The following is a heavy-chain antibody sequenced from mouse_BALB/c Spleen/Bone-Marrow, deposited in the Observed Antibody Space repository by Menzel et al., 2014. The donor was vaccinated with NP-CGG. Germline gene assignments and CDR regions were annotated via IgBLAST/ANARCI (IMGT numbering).Heavy chain of an antibody. CDR3: ARSGDYGQFDY. D-gene: IGHD2-4*01. J-gene: IGHJ2*01. V-gene: IGHV1-7*01. CDR2: INPSTGYT. CDR1: GYTFTSYW. Sequence: QVQLKQSGTELAKPGASVKMSCKASGYTFTSYWMHWVKQRPGQGLEWIGYINPSTGYTEFYQNFKDKATLTADKSSSTAYMQLSSPTPEDSAVYYCARSGDYGQFDYWGQGTTLTVSS.